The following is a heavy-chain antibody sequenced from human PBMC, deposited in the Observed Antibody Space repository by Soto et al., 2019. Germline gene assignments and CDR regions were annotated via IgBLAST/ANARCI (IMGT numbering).Heavy chain of an antibody. Sequence: GGSLRLSCTASGFSFGDYAMSWVRQAPGKGLEWVFFIRSKAYGGTTEYAASVKGIFTISRDDSKSIAYLQMNSLKTEETAVYYCTRKGIEVAGFDYWGQRTLVTVSS. CDR1: GFSFGDYA. CDR2: IRSKAYGGTT. D-gene: IGHD6-19*01. V-gene: IGHV3-49*04. J-gene: IGHJ4*02. CDR3: TRKGIEVAGFDY.